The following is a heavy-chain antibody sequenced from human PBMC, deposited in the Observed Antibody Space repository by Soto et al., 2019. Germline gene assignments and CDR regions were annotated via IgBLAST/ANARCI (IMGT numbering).Heavy chain of an antibody. J-gene: IGHJ4*02. CDR2: IYWDDDK. Sequence: SGPTLVNPTQTLTLTCTFSGFSLSTSGVGVGWIRQPPGKALEWLALIYWDDDKRYSPSLKSRLTITKDTSKNQVVLTMTNMDPVDTATYYCAHRSGIYGDYVKGYYFDYWGQGTLVTVSS. D-gene: IGHD4-17*01. V-gene: IGHV2-5*02. CDR3: AHRSGIYGDYVKGYYFDY. CDR1: GFSLSTSGVG.